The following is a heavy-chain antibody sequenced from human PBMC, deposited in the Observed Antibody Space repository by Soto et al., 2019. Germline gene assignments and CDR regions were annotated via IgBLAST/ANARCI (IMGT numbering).Heavy chain of an antibody. CDR2: IYYSGST. Sequence: SGTLSLTCTVSGGSVSSGSYYWSWIRQPPGKGLEWIGYIYYSGSTNYNPSLKSRVTISVDTSKNQFSLKLSSVTAADTAVYYCASIYDSSGYYYGNNWFDPWGQGTLVTVSS. D-gene: IGHD3-22*01. CDR3: ASIYDSSGYYYGNNWFDP. CDR1: GGSVSSGSYY. V-gene: IGHV4-61*01. J-gene: IGHJ5*02.